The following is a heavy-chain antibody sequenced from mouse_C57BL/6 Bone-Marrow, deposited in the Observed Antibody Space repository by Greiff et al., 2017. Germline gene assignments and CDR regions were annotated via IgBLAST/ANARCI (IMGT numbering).Heavy chain of an antibody. D-gene: IGHD2-5*01. CDR3: ASHYYSNYDGYFDV. Sequence: EVQLVESGGGLVQPGGSLKLSCAASGFTFSDYYMYWVRQTPEKRLKWVAYISNGGGSTYYPDTVKGRFTISRDNAKNTLYLQMSRLKSEDTAMYYCASHYYSNYDGYFDVWGTGTTVTVSS. V-gene: IGHV5-12*01. J-gene: IGHJ1*03. CDR2: ISNGGGST. CDR1: GFTFSDYY.